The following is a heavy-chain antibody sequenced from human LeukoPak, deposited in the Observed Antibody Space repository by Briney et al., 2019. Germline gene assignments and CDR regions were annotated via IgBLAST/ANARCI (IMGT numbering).Heavy chain of an antibody. J-gene: IGHJ3*02. V-gene: IGHV3-33*01. D-gene: IGHD6-13*01. CDR2: IWYDGSNK. CDR3: ARTTGGPASTWAFDI. CDR1: GFTFSSYG. Sequence: PGRSLRLSCAASGFTFSSYGMHWVRQAPGKGLEWVADIWYDGSNKYYADSVKGRFTISRDSSKNTLYLQMNSLRAEDTAVYYCARTTGGPASTWAFDIWGQGTMVTVS.